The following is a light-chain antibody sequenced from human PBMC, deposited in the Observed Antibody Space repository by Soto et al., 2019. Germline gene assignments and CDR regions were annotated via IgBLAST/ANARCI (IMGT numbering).Light chain of an antibody. J-gene: IGKJ1*01. V-gene: IGKV3-20*01. CDR1: QSVSSSY. CDR2: GAS. CDR3: QHYGSSPPWT. Sequence: EIVLTQSPGTLSLSPGERVTLSCRASQSVSSSYLAWYQQKPGQAPRLLIYGASSRATGIPDRSSGSESGTDFTLTISRLEPEDFAVYYCQHYGSSPPWTFGQGTKVDIK.